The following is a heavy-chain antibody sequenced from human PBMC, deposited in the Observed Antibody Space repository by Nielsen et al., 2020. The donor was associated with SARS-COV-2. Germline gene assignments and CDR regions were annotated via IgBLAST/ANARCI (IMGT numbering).Heavy chain of an antibody. J-gene: IGHJ4*02. D-gene: IGHD5-18*01. CDR3: AHRSQYSYGSDVDY. Sequence: SGPTLVKPTQTLTLTCTLSGFSVNKSGMCVSWIRQAPGKALEWLARIDWDDDKRYSPSLKSRLTITGDTSKNQVVLVMTNMDPVDTGTYFCAHRSQYSYGSDVDYWGQGTLVTVSS. V-gene: IGHV2-5*08. CDR2: IDWDDDK. CDR1: GFSVNKSGMC.